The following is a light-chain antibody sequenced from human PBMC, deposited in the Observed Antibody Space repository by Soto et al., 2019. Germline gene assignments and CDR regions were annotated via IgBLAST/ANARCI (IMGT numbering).Light chain of an antibody. CDR3: QTWDTGIRV. J-gene: IGLJ3*02. Sequence: QAVVTQSPSASASLGASVRLTCTLSSGHSNYAIAWHQQQPEKGPRFLMNVNIDGTHTKGDGIPDRFSGASSGAERYLTISSLQSEDEADYYCQTWDTGIRVFGGGTKVTVL. V-gene: IGLV4-69*01. CDR2: VNIDGTH. CDR1: SGHSNYA.